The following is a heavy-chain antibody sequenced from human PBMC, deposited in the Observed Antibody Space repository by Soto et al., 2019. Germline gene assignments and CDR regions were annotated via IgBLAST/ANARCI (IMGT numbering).Heavy chain of an antibody. CDR3: ARRQYYDSSGYAIDAFDI. CDR1: GYSFTSYW. D-gene: IGHD3-22*01. J-gene: IGHJ3*02. CDR2: IYPGDSDT. Sequence: GESLKISCKGSGYSFTSYWIGWVRQMPGKGLEWMGIIYPGDSDTRYSPSFQGQVTISADKSISTAYLQWSSLKASDTAMYYCARRQYYDSSGYAIDAFDIWGQGTMVTVSS. V-gene: IGHV5-51*01.